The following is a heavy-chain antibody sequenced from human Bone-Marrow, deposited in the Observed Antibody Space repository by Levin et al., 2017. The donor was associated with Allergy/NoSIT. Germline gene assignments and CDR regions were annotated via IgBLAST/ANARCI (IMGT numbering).Heavy chain of an antibody. CDR3: ARWGATVPLYGDYFDY. Sequence: GGSLRLSCSASGFIFSDYAMHWVRQAPGKGLEWLAVIWNDGTNKYYAGSVEGRFTISRDNSKNTVFLQMNNVRVEDTAVYYCARWGATVPLYGDYFDYWGQGILVTVSS. D-gene: IGHD4/OR15-4a*01. V-gene: IGHV3-33*01. CDR1: GFIFSDYA. CDR2: IWNDGTNK. J-gene: IGHJ4*02.